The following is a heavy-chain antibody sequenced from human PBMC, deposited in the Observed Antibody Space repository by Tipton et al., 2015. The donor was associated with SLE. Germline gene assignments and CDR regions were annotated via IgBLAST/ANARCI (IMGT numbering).Heavy chain of an antibody. CDR3: ARTSSTWANWFDP. CDR2: IRYDGSNK. J-gene: IGHJ5*02. CDR1: GFAFSSSG. V-gene: IGHV3-30*02. D-gene: IGHD6-13*01. Sequence: SLRLSCAASGFAFSSSGIHWVRQAPGKGLEWVAFIRYDGSNKYYADSVKGRFTISRDNSKNTLYLQMNSLRAEDTAVYYCARTSSTWANWFDPWGQGTLVTVSS.